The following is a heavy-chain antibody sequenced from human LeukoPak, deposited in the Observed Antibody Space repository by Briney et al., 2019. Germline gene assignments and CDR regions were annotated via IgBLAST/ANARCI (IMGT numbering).Heavy chain of an antibody. Sequence: ASVKVSCKASGGTFRSYTISWVRQAPGQGLEWMGGVIPIFGTANYAQNFQGRVTITADESTSTAYMELSSLRSEDTAVYYCAGTLWFGELLYTFHYWGQGTLVSVSP. CDR3: AGTLWFGELLYTFHY. V-gene: IGHV1-69*13. CDR2: VIPIFGTA. J-gene: IGHJ4*02. CDR1: GGTFRSYT. D-gene: IGHD3-10*01.